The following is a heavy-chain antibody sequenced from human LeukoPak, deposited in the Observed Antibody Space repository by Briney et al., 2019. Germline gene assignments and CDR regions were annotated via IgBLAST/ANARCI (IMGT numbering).Heavy chain of an antibody. CDR3: ASHRYSYGSDAFDI. V-gene: IGHV4-59*01. D-gene: IGHD5-18*01. CDR2: IYYSGST. CDR1: GGSISSYY. Sequence: SETLSLTCTVSGGSISSYYWSWIRQPPGKGLEWIGYIYYSGSTNYNPSLKSRVTISVDTSKNQFSLKLSSVTAADTAVYYCASHRYSYGSDAFDIWGQGTMVTVSS. J-gene: IGHJ3*02.